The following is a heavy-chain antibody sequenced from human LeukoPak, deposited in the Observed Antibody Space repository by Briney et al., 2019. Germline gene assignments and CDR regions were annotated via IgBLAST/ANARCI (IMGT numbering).Heavy chain of an antibody. CDR3: ARSPGEWEPMYYFDY. Sequence: TGGSLRLSCAASGLALSSYSMSWVRQAPGKGLEWVSSISSSSSYIYYADSVKGRFTISRDNAKNSLYLQMNSLRAEDTAVYYCARSPGEWEPMYYFDYWGQGTLVTVSS. CDR2: ISSSSSYI. CDR1: GLALSSYS. J-gene: IGHJ4*02. D-gene: IGHD1-26*01. V-gene: IGHV3-21*01.